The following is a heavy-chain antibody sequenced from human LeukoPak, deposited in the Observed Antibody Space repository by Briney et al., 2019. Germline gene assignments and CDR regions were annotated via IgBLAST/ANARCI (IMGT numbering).Heavy chain of an antibody. V-gene: IGHV3-21*01. CDR1: GFTFRSYS. CDR2: ISSSMITI. D-gene: IGHD3-16*01. J-gene: IGHJ3*02. CDR3: ARDYDVLVNAFDI. Sequence: GGSLRLSCAASGFTFRSYSMNWVRQAPGKRLEWVASISSSMITINCADSVQGRFTISRDNAKNKLYLQMNSLRAEDTALYYCARDYDVLVNAFDIWGQGTKVTVSS.